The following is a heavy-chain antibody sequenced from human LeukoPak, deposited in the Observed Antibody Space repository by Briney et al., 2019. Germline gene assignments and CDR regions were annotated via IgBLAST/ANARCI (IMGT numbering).Heavy chain of an antibody. CDR2: ISYDGSNK. J-gene: IGHJ5*02. CDR1: GFTFSSYA. D-gene: IGHD6-25*01. V-gene: IGHV3-30*04. Sequence: QPGGSLRLSCAASGFTFSSYAMHWVRQAPGKGLEWVAVISYDGSNKYYADSVKGRFTISGDNSKNTLYLQMNGLRAEDTAVYYCARDSGWRENWFDPWGQGTLVTVSS. CDR3: ARDSGWRENWFDP.